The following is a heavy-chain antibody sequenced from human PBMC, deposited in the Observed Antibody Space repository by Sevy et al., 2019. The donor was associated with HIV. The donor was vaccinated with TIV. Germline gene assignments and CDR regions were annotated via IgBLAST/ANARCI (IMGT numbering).Heavy chain of an antibody. D-gene: IGHD2-8*01. CDR2: ITFGCGRI. V-gene: IGHV3-23*01. CDR1: GFTFAKYS. Sequence: GGSLRLSCAASGFTFAKYSMSWVRQAPGKGLEWVSTITFGCGRINYADSVKGRFTISRDNSKNTLYLQMNSLRAEDTATYFCAREGCTQPHDYGGQGTLVTVSS. J-gene: IGHJ4*02. CDR3: AREGCTQPHDY.